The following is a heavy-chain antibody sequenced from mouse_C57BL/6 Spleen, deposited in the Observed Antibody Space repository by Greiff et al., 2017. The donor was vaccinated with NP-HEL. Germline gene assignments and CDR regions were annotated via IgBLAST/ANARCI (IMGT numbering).Heavy chain of an antibody. D-gene: IGHD6-1*01. CDR3: ARRGHNYYAMDY. V-gene: IGHV5-6*02. CDR2: ISSGGSYT. J-gene: IGHJ4*01. Sequence: KVVESGGDLVKPGGSLKLSCAASGFTFSSYGMSWVRQTPDKRLEWVATISSGGSYTYYPDSVKGRFTISRDNAKNTLYLQMSSLKSEDTAMYYCARRGHNYYAMDYWGQGTSVTVSS. CDR1: GFTFSSYG.